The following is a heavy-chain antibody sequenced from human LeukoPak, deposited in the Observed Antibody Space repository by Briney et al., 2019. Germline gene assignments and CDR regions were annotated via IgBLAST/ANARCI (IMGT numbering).Heavy chain of an antibody. Sequence: ASVKVSCMVSGYTFTGYILHWVRQAPGQGFEWMGGINPKTGVTHYTQQFQGRLSLTRDTSRSTGFMELSGLRPNATAIYYCARDPPQWLILPYNYWGQGTLVAVSS. J-gene: IGHJ4*02. CDR1: GYTFTGYI. D-gene: IGHD3-16*01. V-gene: IGHV1-2*02. CDR2: INPKTGVT. CDR3: ARDPPQWLILPYNY.